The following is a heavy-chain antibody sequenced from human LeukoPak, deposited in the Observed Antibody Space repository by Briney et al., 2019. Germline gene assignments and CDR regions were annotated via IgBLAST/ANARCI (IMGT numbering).Heavy chain of an antibody. CDR2: MSGNGGRT. CDR3: AREKTGTLYFDC. J-gene: IGHJ4*02. Sequence: PGGSLRLSCVASGFTFSSYAMSWVRQAPGKGLEWVSAMSGNGGRTYYADSGKGRFTISRDNAKNTLYLQMNSLRVEDTAVYYCAREKTGTLYFDCWGQGTLVTVSS. CDR1: GFTFSSYA. V-gene: IGHV3-23*01. D-gene: IGHD1-7*01.